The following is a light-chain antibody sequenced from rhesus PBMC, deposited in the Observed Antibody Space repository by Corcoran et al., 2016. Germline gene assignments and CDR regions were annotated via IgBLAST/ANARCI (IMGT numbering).Light chain of an antibody. V-gene: IGKV1-22*01. CDR1: QSISSW. J-gene: IGKJ2*01. CDR3: QQYSSSPYG. CDR2: KAS. Sequence: DIQMTQSPSSLSASVGDTVTTTCRASQSISSWLAWYQQKPGTAPKLLIDKASTLQSGVPSRVSGSGSGTAFTLPIRSLQSEDFATYYCQQYSSSPYGFGQGAKVEIK.